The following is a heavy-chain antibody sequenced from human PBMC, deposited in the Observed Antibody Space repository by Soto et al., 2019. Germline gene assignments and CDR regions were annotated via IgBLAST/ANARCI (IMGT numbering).Heavy chain of an antibody. D-gene: IGHD3-22*01. CDR2: INHSGSS. Sequence: SETLSLTCAVSGGSFSGYIWTWIRQTPGKGLQWIGQINHSGSSIYNPSLKNRVTISTMSNNKFSLELSSVTAADTAVYYCARGGVDYYDSSGYYFSPYYFDYWGQGTLVTVSS. J-gene: IGHJ4*02. CDR1: GGSFSGYI. V-gene: IGHV4-34*01. CDR3: ARGGVDYYDSSGYYFSPYYFDY.